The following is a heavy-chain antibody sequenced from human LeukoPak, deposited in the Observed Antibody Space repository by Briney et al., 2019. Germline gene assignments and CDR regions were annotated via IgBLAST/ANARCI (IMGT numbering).Heavy chain of an antibody. Sequence: GSLRLSCVASGFPFSSYWMTWVRQAPGKGLEWVSSISVNGGTTYYADSVKGRFTISRDSSKNTLYLQMNSLRAEDTAVYYCVKGGGNVRRYFEYWGQGTLVTVSS. CDR2: ISVNGGTT. V-gene: IGHV3-23*01. CDR1: GFPFSSYW. D-gene: IGHD4-23*01. J-gene: IGHJ4*02. CDR3: VKGGGNVRRYFEY.